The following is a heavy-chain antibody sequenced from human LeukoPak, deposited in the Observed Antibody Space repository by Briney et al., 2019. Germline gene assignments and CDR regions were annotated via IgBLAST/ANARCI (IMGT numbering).Heavy chain of an antibody. CDR1: GFTFDDYS. V-gene: IGHV3-43*01. Sequence: PGGSLRLSCAASGFTFDDYSMHWVRQAPGKGLEWDSLISWDGGSTYYADSVKGRFTISRDNSKNSLSLQMNSLRPEDTALYCCAKDGKNYFDYWGQGTLVTVSS. CDR2: ISWDGGST. J-gene: IGHJ4*02. CDR3: AKDGKNYFDY.